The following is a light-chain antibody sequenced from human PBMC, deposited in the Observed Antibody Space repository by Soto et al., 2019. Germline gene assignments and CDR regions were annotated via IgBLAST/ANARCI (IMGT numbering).Light chain of an antibody. CDR2: AAS. CDR3: KQAYSSPWT. V-gene: IGKV1-39*01. Sequence: DVQMTQSPSSLSASVGDRVTITCRASQSMSNYLNWYQQKPGRAPKVLIYAASRLQGGVPSRFSGSGAGTDFTLTISRLQPEDFATYYCKQAYSSPWTFGQGTRVQIK. CDR1: QSMSNY. J-gene: IGKJ1*01.